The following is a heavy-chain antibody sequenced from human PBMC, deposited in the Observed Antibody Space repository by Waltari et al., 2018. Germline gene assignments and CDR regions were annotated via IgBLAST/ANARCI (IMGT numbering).Heavy chain of an antibody. Sequence: QVQLVQSGAEVKKPGSSVKVSCMASGGTFSSYAISWVRQAPGQGLEWMGGIIPIFGTANYAQKFQGRVTITADESTSTAYMELSSLRSEDTAVYYCAREERHYDILTGYLDYWGQGTLVTVSS. D-gene: IGHD3-9*01. V-gene: IGHV1-69*13. CDR1: GGTFSSYA. CDR2: IIPIFGTA. J-gene: IGHJ4*02. CDR3: AREERHYDILTGYLDY.